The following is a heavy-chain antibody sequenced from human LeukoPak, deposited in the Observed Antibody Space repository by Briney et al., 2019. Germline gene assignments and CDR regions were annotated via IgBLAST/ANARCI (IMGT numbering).Heavy chain of an antibody. CDR1: GLTSTKYW. D-gene: IGHD6-19*01. Sequence: GGSLRLSWPASGLTSTKYWMLWVRQAPGKGLEWVSRIKTDGTVTTYADSVKGRFTVSRDNADNTMFLQMNSVRDEDTAVYYCATKQWLAPPPDSWGQGTPVTVSS. CDR3: ATKQWLAPPPDS. CDR2: IKTDGTVT. J-gene: IGHJ4*02. V-gene: IGHV3-74*01.